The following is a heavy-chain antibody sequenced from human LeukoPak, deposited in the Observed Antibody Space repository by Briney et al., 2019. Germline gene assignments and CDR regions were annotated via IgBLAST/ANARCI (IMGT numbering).Heavy chain of an antibody. Sequence: GGSLRLSCTASGFSFNNYWMSWVRQAPGKGLEWLGNINEDGSWSHHVDSVRGRFTISRDNAKNSLYLQMNSLTGEDTAVYYCAKVADSERAYGTFDIWGLGTMVTVSS. D-gene: IGHD3-10*01. CDR2: INEDGSWS. CDR1: GFSFNNYW. V-gene: IGHV3-7*01. CDR3: AKVADSERAYGTFDI. J-gene: IGHJ3*02.